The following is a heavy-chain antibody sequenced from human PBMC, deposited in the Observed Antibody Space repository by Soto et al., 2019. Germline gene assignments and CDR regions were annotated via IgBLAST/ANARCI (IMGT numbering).Heavy chain of an antibody. CDR1: GDTFGRFT. V-gene: IGHV1-69*06. D-gene: IGHD2-2*02. CDR3: ARRAVAPAPIGYFHYHLDV. Sequence: QIRLVQSGAEVQKPGSSVRVSCKASGDTFGRFTINWVRQAPGQGLEWMGGIKPIFGALNYAQKFQGRVTITADKSTSTAYMELGRLTSEDTAVYYCARRAVAPAPIGYFHYHLDVWGQGTTVTVSS. CDR2: IKPIFGAL. J-gene: IGHJ6*02.